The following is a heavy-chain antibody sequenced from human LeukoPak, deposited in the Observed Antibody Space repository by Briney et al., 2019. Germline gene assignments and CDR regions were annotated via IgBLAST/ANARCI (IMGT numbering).Heavy chain of an antibody. D-gene: IGHD3-22*01. CDR2: MSGSGGST. J-gene: IGHJ3*02. CDR1: GFTFSSYA. Sequence: GGSLRLSCAASGFTFSSYAMSWVRQAPGKGLEWVAAMSGSGGSTYYADSVKGRFTISRDNSKNTLYLQMNSLRAEDTAVYYCAKVPRDTYYYDSSGPNDAFDIWGQGTMVTVSS. V-gene: IGHV3-23*01. CDR3: AKVPRDTYYYDSSGPNDAFDI.